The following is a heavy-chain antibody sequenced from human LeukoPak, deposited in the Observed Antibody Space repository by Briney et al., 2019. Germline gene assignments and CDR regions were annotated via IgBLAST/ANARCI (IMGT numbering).Heavy chain of an antibody. Sequence: GSLRLSCAVSGFTFSSYAMHWVRQAPGKGLEWVAVISYDGSNKYYADSVKGRFTISRDNSKNTLYLQMNSLRAEDTAVYYCARVGADSSGWYFLDYYYYGMDVWGQGTTVTVSS. D-gene: IGHD6-19*01. J-gene: IGHJ6*02. CDR2: ISYDGSNK. CDR3: ARVGADSSGWYFLDYYYYGMDV. CDR1: GFTFSSYA. V-gene: IGHV3-30-3*01.